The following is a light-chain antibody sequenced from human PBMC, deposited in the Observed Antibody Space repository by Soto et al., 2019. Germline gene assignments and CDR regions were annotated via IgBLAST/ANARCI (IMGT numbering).Light chain of an antibody. CDR2: EVT. Sequence: QSVLTQPASVSGSPGQSITISCTGTSSDVGAYNFVSWYQHHPGRAPKLIIYEVTIRPSGVSNRFSGSKSGNTASLTISGLQAEDEADYYCSSYAGSYILGVFGGGTKLTVL. J-gene: IGLJ2*01. CDR3: SSYAGSYILGV. V-gene: IGLV2-14*01. CDR1: SSDVGAYNF.